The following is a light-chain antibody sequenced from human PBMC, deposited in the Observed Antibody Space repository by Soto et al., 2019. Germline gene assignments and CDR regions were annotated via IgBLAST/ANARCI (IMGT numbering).Light chain of an antibody. V-gene: IGKV3-20*01. Sequence: EIVLTQSPGTLSLSPGERATLSCRASQTATSAHMAWYQQKPGQAPSLLIYAASTRAVGIPDRFSASGSGTDFPLTIGRLEPEDFAVYYCQQYSESPRTFGQGTKVDI. CDR1: QTATSAH. CDR3: QQYSESPRT. CDR2: AAS. J-gene: IGKJ1*01.